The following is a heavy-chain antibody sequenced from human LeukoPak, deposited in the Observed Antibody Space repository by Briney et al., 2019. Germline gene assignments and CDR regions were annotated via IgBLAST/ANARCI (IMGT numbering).Heavy chain of an antibody. CDR3: ARDGYYTSGRNPYFDY. D-gene: IGHD3-10*01. V-gene: IGHV3-21*01. Sequence: PARSLRLSCTASALTFSGSSMNCVRQAPGRWLEWVSSISSRSNYIYYAESVKGRFTISRDNAKNSLYLQMNSLRAEDTGVYCCARDGYYTSGRNPYFDYWGQGTLVTVSS. J-gene: IGHJ4*02. CDR2: ISSRSNYI. CDR1: ALTFSGSS.